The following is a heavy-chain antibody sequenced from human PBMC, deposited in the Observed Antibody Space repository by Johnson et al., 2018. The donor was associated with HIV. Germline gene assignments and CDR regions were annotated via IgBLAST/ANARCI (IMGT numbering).Heavy chain of an antibody. J-gene: IGHJ3*02. D-gene: IGHD3-10*01. V-gene: IGHV3-43D*03. CDR3: AKEQWFGELFSAFDI. CDR1: GFTFRSYA. CDR2: ITWDGGST. Sequence: VQLVASGGGLVQPGGSLRLSCAASGFTFRSYAMHWVRQAPGKGLEWVSLITWDGGSTYYADSVKGRFTISRDISKNSLYLQMNSLRAEDTAVYYCAKEQWFGELFSAFDIWGQGTMVTVSS.